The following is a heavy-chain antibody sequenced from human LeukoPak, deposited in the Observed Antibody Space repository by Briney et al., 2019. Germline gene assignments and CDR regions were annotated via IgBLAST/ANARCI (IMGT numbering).Heavy chain of an antibody. Sequence: GGSLRLSCAVSGFTVSSNYMSWVRQAPGKGLEWVSVMYSVGSTHYADSVKGRFTISRHNSKNTLYLEINSLRPDDTAVYYCARGGGDYNPFDYWGQGTLVTVSS. J-gene: IGHJ4*02. CDR1: GFTVSSNY. V-gene: IGHV3-53*04. D-gene: IGHD4-17*01. CDR3: ARGGGDYNPFDY. CDR2: MYSVGST.